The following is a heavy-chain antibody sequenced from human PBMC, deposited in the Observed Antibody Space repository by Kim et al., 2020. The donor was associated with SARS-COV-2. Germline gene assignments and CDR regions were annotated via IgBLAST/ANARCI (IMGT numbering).Heavy chain of an antibody. V-gene: IGHV1-3*01. J-gene: IGHJ4*02. D-gene: IGHD3-10*01. CDR3: ARGPSILLWFGEASFDY. CDR2: INAGNGNT. Sequence: ASVKVSCKASGYTFTSYAMHLVRQAPGQRLEWMGWINAGNGNTKYSQKFQGRDTITRDTSASTAYMELSSLRSEDTAVYYCARGPSILLWFGEASFDYWGQGTLVTVSS. CDR1: GYTFTSYA.